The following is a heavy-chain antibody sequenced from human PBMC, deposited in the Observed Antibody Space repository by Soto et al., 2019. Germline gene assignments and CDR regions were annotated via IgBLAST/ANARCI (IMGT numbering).Heavy chain of an antibody. CDR2: IHSSGNT. Sequence: QVQLQESGPGLVKPSETLSLTCSVSGASISSYSWSWIRQPPGKGLEWIGYIHSSGNTNYSPSLNPRVSVSLDTSKNHLSLNLSSVTAADTAVYYCARQGEYCSTTSCYGNDYWGQGTLVIVSS. V-gene: IGHV4-59*08. CDR3: ARQGEYCSTTSCYGNDY. D-gene: IGHD2-2*01. J-gene: IGHJ4*02. CDR1: GASISSYS.